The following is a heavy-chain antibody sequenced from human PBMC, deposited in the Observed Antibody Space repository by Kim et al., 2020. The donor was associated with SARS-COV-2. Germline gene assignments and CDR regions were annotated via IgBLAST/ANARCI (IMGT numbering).Heavy chain of an antibody. CDR2: ST. J-gene: IGHJ4*02. D-gene: IGHD6-19*01. V-gene: IGHV3-23*01. CDR3: AKDSGAVAFY. Sequence: STYYADAVKDRFTITRDNATNTLYLQMNSLRAEDTAVYYCAKDSGAVAFYWGQGTLVTVSS.